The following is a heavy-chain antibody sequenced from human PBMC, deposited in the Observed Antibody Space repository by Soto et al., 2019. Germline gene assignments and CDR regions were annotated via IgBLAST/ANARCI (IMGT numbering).Heavy chain of an antibody. Sequence: SETLSLTCSVSGESINNGAYYWNWIRQHPDKRLEWIGYIYYSGSTFYAPSLRSRVTISADTSKNQFSLNLNSVTVADTAIYYCARDRNPYYEDKSGFYFAEYWGQGTPVTVPS. V-gene: IGHV4-31*03. CDR3: ARDRNPYYEDKSGFYFAEY. J-gene: IGHJ4*02. CDR2: IYYSGST. D-gene: IGHD3-22*01. CDR1: GESINNGAYY.